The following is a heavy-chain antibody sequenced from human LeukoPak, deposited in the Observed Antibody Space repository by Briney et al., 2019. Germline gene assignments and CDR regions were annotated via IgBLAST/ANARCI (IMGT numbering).Heavy chain of an antibody. J-gene: IGHJ4*02. CDR1: GFTFSSYA. D-gene: IGHD3-10*01. Sequence: PGGSLRLSCAASGFTFSSYAMHWVRQAPGKGLEWVAVISYDGSNKYYADSVKGRFTISRDNSKNTLYLQMNSLRAEDTAVYYCARSPYRRVVGEKFAPFDYWGQGTLVTVSS. CDR2: ISYDGSNK. V-gene: IGHV3-30*07. CDR3: ARSPYRRVVGEKFAPFDY.